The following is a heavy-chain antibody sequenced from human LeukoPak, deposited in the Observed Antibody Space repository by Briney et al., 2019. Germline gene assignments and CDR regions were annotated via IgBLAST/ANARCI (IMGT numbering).Heavy chain of an antibody. CDR3: AKDLHDYGNYVGWFDS. CDR2: ISGSGGGT. J-gene: IGHJ5*01. Sequence: GGSLTLSCAASRFTLSRYAMDWLRPAPGKGLASVSAISGSGGGTYYADSVRGRFTISRDNSKATLFLQMNSLRAEDTAVYYCAKDLHDYGNYVGWFDSWGQGTLVTVSS. D-gene: IGHD4-11*01. V-gene: IGHV3-23*01. CDR1: RFTLSRYA.